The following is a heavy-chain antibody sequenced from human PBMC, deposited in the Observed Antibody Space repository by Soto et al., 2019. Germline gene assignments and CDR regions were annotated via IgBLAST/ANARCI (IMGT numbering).Heavy chain of an antibody. CDR2: INHSGST. CDR1: GGSFSGYS. Sequence: QVQLQQWGAGLLKPSETLSLTCAVYGGSFSGYSWTWIRQSPGKGLEWIGQINHSGSTTYNPSLNSRVTISLGTSKNQFSLELSSVTAADTAVYYCARGLFSENYYSGSWYYFDYWGQGTLVTVSS. D-gene: IGHD1-26*01. J-gene: IGHJ4*02. CDR3: ARGLFSENYYSGSWYYFDY. V-gene: IGHV4-34*01.